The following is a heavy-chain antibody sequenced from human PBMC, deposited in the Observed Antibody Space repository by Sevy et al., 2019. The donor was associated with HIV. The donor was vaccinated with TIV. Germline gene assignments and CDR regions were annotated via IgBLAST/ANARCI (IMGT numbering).Heavy chain of an antibody. Sequence: GGSLRLSCAASGFTFDDYAMHWVRQAPGKGLEWVSGISWNSGSIGYADSVKGRFTISRDNAKNSLYLQMNSLRAEDTAVYYCARDPGVLWFGEPYYFDYWGQGTLVTVSS. CDR1: GFTFDDYA. CDR3: ARDPGVLWFGEPYYFDY. CDR2: ISWNSGSI. J-gene: IGHJ4*02. V-gene: IGHV3-9*01. D-gene: IGHD3-10*01.